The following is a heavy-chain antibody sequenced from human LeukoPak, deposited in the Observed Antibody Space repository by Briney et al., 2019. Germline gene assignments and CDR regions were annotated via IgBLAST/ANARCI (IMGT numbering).Heavy chain of an antibody. CDR3: AKTDCSGGSCYGGLLDY. Sequence: PGRSLRLSCAASGFAFGSYGMHWVRQAPGKGLEWVAVISYDGSNKYYADSVKGRFTISRDNSKNTLYLQMNSLRAEDTAVYYCAKTDCSGGSCYGGLLDYWGQGTLVTVSS. CDR2: ISYDGSNK. J-gene: IGHJ4*02. V-gene: IGHV3-30*18. CDR1: GFAFGSYG. D-gene: IGHD2-15*01.